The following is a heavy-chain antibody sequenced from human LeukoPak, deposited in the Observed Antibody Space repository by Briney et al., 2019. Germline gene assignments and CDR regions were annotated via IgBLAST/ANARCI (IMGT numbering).Heavy chain of an antibody. Sequence: SETLSLTCAVYGGSFSGYYWSWIRQPPGKGLERIGEINHSGSTNYNPSLKSRVTISVDTSKNQFSLKLSSVTPADTAVYYCARGVTIFGVVISDYWGQGTLVTVSS. D-gene: IGHD3-3*01. CDR1: GGSFSGYY. J-gene: IGHJ4*02. CDR2: INHSGST. V-gene: IGHV4-34*01. CDR3: ARGVTIFGVVISDY.